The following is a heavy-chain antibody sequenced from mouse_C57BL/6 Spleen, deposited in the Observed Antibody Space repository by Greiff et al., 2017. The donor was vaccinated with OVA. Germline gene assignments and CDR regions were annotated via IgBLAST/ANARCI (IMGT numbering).Heavy chain of an antibody. D-gene: IGHD2-4*01. CDR2: IYPGSGNT. V-gene: IGHV1-66*01. CDR1: GYSFTSYY. Sequence: QVQLQQSGPELVKPGASVKISCKASGYSFTSYYIHWVKQRPGQGLEWIGWIYPGSGNTKYNEKFKGKATLTAETSSSTAYMQLSSLTSEDSAVYYCANHYDYDWYFDGWGTGTTVTVSS. J-gene: IGHJ1*03. CDR3: ANHYDYDWYFDG.